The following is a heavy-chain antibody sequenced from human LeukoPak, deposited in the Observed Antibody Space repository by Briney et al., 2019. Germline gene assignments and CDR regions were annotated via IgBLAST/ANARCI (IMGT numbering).Heavy chain of an antibody. V-gene: IGHV1-46*01. CDR2: INPSGGST. CDR3: ARATAKFQLRFFH. CDR1: GYTFTSYY. J-gene: IGHJ4*02. Sequence: ASVKVSCKASGYTFTSYYMHWVRQAPGQGLEWMGIINPSGGSTSYAQKFQGRVTMTRNTSISTAYMELSSLRSEDTAVYYCARATAKFQLRFFHWGQGTLVTVSS. D-gene: IGHD3-3*01.